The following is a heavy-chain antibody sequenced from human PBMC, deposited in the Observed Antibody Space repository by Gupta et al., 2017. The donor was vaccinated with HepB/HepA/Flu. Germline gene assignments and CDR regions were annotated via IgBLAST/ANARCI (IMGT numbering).Heavy chain of an antibody. Sequence: QLQLQESGPGLVKLSETLSLTCTVSGGSISSSSYYWGWIRQPPGKGLEWIGSIYYSGSTYYNPSLKSRVTISVDTSKNQFSLKLSSVTAADTAXYXCARHSXDTVVTPLYYFDYWGQGTLVTVSS. V-gene: IGHV4-39*01. CDR3: ARHSXDTVVTPLYYFDY. D-gene: IGHD4-23*01. CDR2: IYYSGST. CDR1: GGSISSSSYY. J-gene: IGHJ4*02.